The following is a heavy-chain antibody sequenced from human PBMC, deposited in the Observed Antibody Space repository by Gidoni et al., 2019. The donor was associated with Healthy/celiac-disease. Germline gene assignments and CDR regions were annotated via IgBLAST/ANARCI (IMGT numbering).Heavy chain of an antibody. J-gene: IGHJ6*02. D-gene: IGHD2-2*01. CDR1: GFPFSGFA. CDR2: IRSKANSYAT. CDR3: TRHVNYCSSTSCYEGYDYYYYGMDV. V-gene: IGHV3-73*01. Sequence: EVQLVESGGGLVQPGGSLNLSCAASGFPFSGFAMHWVRQASGKGLEWVGRIRSKANSYATAYAASVKGRFTISRDDSKNTAYLQMNSLKTEDTAVYYCTRHVNYCSSTSCYEGYDYYYYGMDVWGQGTTVTVSS.